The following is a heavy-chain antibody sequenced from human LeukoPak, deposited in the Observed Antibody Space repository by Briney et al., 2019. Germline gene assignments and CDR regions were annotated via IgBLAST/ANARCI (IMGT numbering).Heavy chain of an antibody. Sequence: PGRSLRLSCAASGFTFSSYAMHWVRQAPGKGLEWVAVISYDGSNKYYADSVKGRFTISRDNSKNTLYLQMNSLRAEDTAVYYCARDGLAAATLHWCFDLWGRGTLVTVSS. CDR2: ISYDGSNK. CDR1: GFTFSSYA. V-gene: IGHV3-30*04. CDR3: ARDGLAAATLHWCFDL. D-gene: IGHD6-25*01. J-gene: IGHJ2*01.